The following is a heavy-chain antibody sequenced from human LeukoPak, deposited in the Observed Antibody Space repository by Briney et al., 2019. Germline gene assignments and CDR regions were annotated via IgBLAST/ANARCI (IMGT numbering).Heavy chain of an antibody. D-gene: IGHD3-22*01. Sequence: SVKVSCKASGGTFSSYAISWVRQAPGQGLEWMGGIIPIFGTANYAQRFQGRVTITADESTSTAYMELSSLRSEDTAVYYCAREGPQRITMMSPDAFDIWGQGTMVTVSS. J-gene: IGHJ3*02. CDR2: IIPIFGTA. CDR3: AREGPQRITMMSPDAFDI. CDR1: GGTFSSYA. V-gene: IGHV1-69*13.